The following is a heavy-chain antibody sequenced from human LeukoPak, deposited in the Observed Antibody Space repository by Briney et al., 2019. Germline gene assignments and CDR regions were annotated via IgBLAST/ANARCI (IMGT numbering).Heavy chain of an antibody. J-gene: IGHJ3*02. CDR2: ISYDGSNK. CDR3: ARGYGRAFDI. Sequence: PGGSLRLSCAASGFTLRSYGMHWVRQAPGKGLEWVAVISYDGSNKSYADYVRGRFTISRDDSKNTLYLQMNSLTAEDTAVYYCARGYGRAFDIWGQGTMVTVSS. D-gene: IGHD1-1*01. CDR1: GFTLRSYG. V-gene: IGHV3-30*03.